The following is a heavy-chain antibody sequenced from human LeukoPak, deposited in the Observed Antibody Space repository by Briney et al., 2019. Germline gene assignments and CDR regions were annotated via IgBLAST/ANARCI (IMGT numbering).Heavy chain of an antibody. V-gene: IGHV4-39*01. D-gene: IGHD5-18*01. CDR2: VST. CDR1: GGSISSSSHY. Sequence: SETLSLTCTVSGGSISSSSHYWGWIRQPPGKGLEWIGVSTYYNPSLKNRVTISRDTPKNQFSLKLSSVTAADTAIYYCARAGYSYGIISYFDSWGQGTLVTVSS. CDR3: ARAGYSYGIISYFDS. J-gene: IGHJ4*02.